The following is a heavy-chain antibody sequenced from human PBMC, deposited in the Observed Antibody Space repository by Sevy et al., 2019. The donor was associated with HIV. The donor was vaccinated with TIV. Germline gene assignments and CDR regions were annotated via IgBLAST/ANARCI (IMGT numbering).Heavy chain of an antibody. CDR1: GFTFSSYS. V-gene: IGHV3-21*01. CDR2: ISSSSSYI. D-gene: IGHD5-18*01. CDR3: ARAGGYSSSFDY. Sequence: GGSLRLSCAASGFTFSSYSMNWVRQAPGKGLEWVSSISSSSSYIYYADSVKGRFTISRDNAKNSLYLQMNSLRAKDTAVYYCARAGGYSSSFDYWGQGTLVTVSS. J-gene: IGHJ4*02.